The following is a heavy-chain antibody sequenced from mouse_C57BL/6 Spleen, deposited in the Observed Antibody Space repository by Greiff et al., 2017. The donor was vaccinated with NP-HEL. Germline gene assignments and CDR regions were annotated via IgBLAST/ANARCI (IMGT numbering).Heavy chain of an antibody. J-gene: IGHJ3*01. V-gene: IGHV1-82*01. D-gene: IGHD2-1*01. CDR3: ARSRSDYGNSWCAY. Sequence: VQLQQSGPELVKPGASVKISCKASGYAFSSSWMNWVKQRPGKGLEWIGRIYPGDGDTNYNGKFKGKATLTADKSSSTAYMQLSSLTSEDSAVYLCARSRSDYGNSWCAYWGQGTLVTVSA. CDR2: IYPGDGDT. CDR1: GYAFSSSW.